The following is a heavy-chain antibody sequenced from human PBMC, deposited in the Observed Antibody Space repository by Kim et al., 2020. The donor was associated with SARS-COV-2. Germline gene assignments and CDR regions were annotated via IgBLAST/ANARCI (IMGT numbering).Heavy chain of an antibody. CDR3: ARPTARTTVTTPYDY. V-gene: IGHV1-3*01. Sequence: QKCQGRVTITRDASASTAYMEMSSLRSEDTAVYYCARPTARTTVTTPYDYWGQGTLVTVSS. D-gene: IGHD4-17*01. J-gene: IGHJ4*02.